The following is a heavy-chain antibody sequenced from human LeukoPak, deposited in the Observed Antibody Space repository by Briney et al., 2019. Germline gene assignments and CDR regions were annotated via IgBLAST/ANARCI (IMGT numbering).Heavy chain of an antibody. CDR3: ARHPAYYSNYNFDY. Sequence: SETLSLTCTVSGGSISSSSYYWGWIRQPPGKGLEWFGSIYYSGSTYYNPSLKSRVTISVDTSKNQFPLKLSSVTAADTAVYYCARHPAYYSNYNFDYWGQGTLVTVSS. CDR1: GGSISSSSYY. CDR2: IYYSGST. J-gene: IGHJ4*02. V-gene: IGHV4-39*01. D-gene: IGHD4-11*01.